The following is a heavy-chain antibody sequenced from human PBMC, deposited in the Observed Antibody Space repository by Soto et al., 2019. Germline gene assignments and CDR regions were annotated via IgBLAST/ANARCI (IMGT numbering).Heavy chain of an antibody. V-gene: IGHV4-4*02. D-gene: IGHD3-10*01. CDR3: AREGLRGDYYYGMDV. CDR2: IYHSGST. J-gene: IGHJ6*02. Sequence: NPSETLSLTCAVSGGSISSSNWWSWVRQPPGKGLEWIGEIYHSGSTNYNPSLKSRVTISVDKSKNQFSLKLSSVTAADTAVYYCAREGLRGDYYYGMDVWGQGTTVTVSS. CDR1: GGSISSSNW.